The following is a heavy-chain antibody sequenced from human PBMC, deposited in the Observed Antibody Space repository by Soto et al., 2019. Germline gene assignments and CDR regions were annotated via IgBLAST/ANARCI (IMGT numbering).Heavy chain of an antibody. CDR3: ARDEYSSSLGIDY. J-gene: IGHJ4*02. V-gene: IGHV4-34*01. Sequence: SETLSLTCAVYGGSFSGYYWGWIRQPPGKGLEWIGEINHSGSTNYNPSLKSRVTISVDTSKNQFSLKLSSVTAADTAVYYCARDEYSSSLGIDYWGQGTLVTVSS. CDR2: INHSGST. CDR1: GGSFSGYY. D-gene: IGHD6-6*01.